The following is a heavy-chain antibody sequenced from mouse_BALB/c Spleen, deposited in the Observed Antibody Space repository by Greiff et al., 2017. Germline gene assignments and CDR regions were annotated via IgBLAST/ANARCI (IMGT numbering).Heavy chain of an antibody. Sequence: QVQLKQSGAELVRPGVSVKISCKGSGYTFTDYAMHWVKQSHAKSLEWIGVISTYYGDASYNQKFTGKATMTVDKSSSTAYMEIARLTSEDSAIYYCARSYYGNYWYFDVWGAGTTVTVSS. J-gene: IGHJ1*01. D-gene: IGHD2-10*01. CDR2: ISTYYGDA. CDR3: ARSYYGNYWYFDV. CDR1: GYTFTDYA. V-gene: IGHV1S137*01.